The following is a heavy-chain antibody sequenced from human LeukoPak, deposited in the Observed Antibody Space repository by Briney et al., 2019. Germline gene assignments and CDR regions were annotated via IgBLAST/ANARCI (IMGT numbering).Heavy chain of an antibody. CDR3: ARDNRLMVYALYNWFDP. D-gene: IGHD2-8*01. Sequence: ASVKVSCNASGYSFTSYGISWVRQAPGQGLEWMGRISAYNGNTNYEQKLQGRVTMTTDTSTSTAYMELRSLRSDDTAVYYCARDNRLMVYALYNWFDPWGQGTLVTVSS. CDR1: GYSFTSYG. V-gene: IGHV1-18*01. CDR2: ISAYNGNT. J-gene: IGHJ5*02.